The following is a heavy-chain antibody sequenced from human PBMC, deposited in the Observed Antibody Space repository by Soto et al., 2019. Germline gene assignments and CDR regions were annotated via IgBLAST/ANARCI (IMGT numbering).Heavy chain of an antibody. Sequence: EVQLVQSGGGLVQPGGSLRLSCVASGFSFSNFEMNWVRQAPGKGLEWISSISSSSSSIYYADFVEGRFTVSRDNAKSSLYLQMNSLRVEDTCTYYCARASYCTACSCYSDSWGHGNLVTVSS. V-gene: IGHV3-48*03. J-gene: IGHJ5*01. CDR2: ISSSSSSI. D-gene: IGHD2-15*01. CDR1: GFSFSNFE. CDR3: ARASYCTACSCYSDS.